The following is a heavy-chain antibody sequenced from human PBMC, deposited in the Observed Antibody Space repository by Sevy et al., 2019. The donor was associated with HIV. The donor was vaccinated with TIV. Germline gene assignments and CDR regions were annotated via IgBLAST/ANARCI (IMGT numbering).Heavy chain of an antibody. Sequence: GGSLRLSCAASGFTFSSYSMNWVRQAPGKGLEWVSSISSSSSYIYYADSVKGRFTISRDNAKNSLYLQMNSLGAEDTAVYYCARAGGAERGYSGYELYYYYGMDVLGQGTTVTVSS. D-gene: IGHD5-12*01. J-gene: IGHJ6*02. CDR2: ISSSSSYI. CDR1: GFTFSSYS. CDR3: ARAGGAERGYSGYELYYYYGMDV. V-gene: IGHV3-21*01.